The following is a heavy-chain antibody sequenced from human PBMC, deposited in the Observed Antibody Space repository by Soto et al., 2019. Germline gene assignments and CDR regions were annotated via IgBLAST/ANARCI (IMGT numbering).Heavy chain of an antibody. CDR2: FSYAGDT. CDR3: ARKVRGITMVRGVMISYYYMDV. CDR1: GFTLSTYD. D-gene: IGHD3-10*01. J-gene: IGHJ6*03. V-gene: IGHV3-13*01. Sequence: GGSLRLSCAASGFTLSTYDMHWVRQATGKGLEWVAAFSYAGDTYYPGSVKGRFTVSRESAKNSLYLQMNSLKASDTAMYYCARKVRGITMVRGVMISYYYMDVWGKGTTVTVSS.